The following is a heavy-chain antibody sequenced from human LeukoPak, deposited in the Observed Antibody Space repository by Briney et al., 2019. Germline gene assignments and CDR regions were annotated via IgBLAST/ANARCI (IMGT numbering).Heavy chain of an antibody. Sequence: SETLSLTCTVSGGSISSYYWSWIRQPPGKGLEWIGYIYYSGSTNYNPSLKSRVTISVDTSKNQFSLKLSSVTAADTAVYYCARGQYYYDSSGYFDYWGQGTLVIVSS. CDR3: ARGQYYYDSSGYFDY. CDR1: GGSISSYY. J-gene: IGHJ4*02. V-gene: IGHV4-59*01. CDR2: IYYSGST. D-gene: IGHD3-22*01.